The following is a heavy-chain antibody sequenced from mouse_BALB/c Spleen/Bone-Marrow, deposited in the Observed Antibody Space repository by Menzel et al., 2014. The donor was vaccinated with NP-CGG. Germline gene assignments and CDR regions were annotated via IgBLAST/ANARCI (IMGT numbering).Heavy chain of an antibody. Sequence: VQLQQPGAELVKPGASVKLPCTASGFNIKDTYMHWVKQRPEQGLEWIGRIDPANGNTKYDPKFQGKATITADTSSNTAYLQLSSLTSEDTAVYYCASYYYGSAWFAYWGQGTLVTVSA. D-gene: IGHD1-1*01. CDR3: ASYYYGSAWFAY. CDR2: IDPANGNT. CDR1: GFNIKDTY. J-gene: IGHJ3*01. V-gene: IGHV14-3*02.